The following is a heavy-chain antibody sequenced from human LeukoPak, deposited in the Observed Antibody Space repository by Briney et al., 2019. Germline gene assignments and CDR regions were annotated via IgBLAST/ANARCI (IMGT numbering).Heavy chain of an antibody. J-gene: IGHJ3*02. D-gene: IGHD2-8*02. CDR1: GYSISSGHY. Sequence: SETLSLTCTVSGYSISSGHYWGWIRQPPGKGLEWIGSMYHSGSTYYNPPLKSRVTISVDTSENQFSLKLNSVTAADTAVYYCARVWEYCTGVSCFAFDIWGQGTMVTVSS. V-gene: IGHV4-38-2*02. CDR2: MYHSGST. CDR3: ARVWEYCTGVSCFAFDI.